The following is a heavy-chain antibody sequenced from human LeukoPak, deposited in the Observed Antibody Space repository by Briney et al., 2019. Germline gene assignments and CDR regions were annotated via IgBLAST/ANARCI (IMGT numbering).Heavy chain of an antibody. CDR1: GFTFSSYA. J-gene: IGHJ4*02. Sequence: PGGSLRLSCAASGFTFSSYAIHWVRQAPGKGLEWVAVISSDGSNKYYADSVKGRFTISRDNSKNTLYLQVNSLRAEDTAVYYCARESPVTMGPPYYFDYWGQGALVTVSS. CDR3: ARESPVTMGPPYYFDY. CDR2: ISSDGSNK. D-gene: IGHD4-17*01. V-gene: IGHV3-30*04.